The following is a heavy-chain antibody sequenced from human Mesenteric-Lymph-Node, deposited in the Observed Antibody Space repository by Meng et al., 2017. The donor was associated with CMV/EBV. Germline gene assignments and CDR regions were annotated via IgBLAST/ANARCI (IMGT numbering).Heavy chain of an antibody. D-gene: IGHD3-22*01. J-gene: IGHJ3*02. CDR3: ARINDSSGYYRRGAFDI. CDR2: ISYDGSNK. V-gene: IGHV3-30-3*01. CDR1: GFSFSSYA. Sequence: GGSLRLSCAASGFSFSSYAMYWVRQPPGKGLKWVAVISYDGSNKLYADSVKDRFTISRVNAKNTLYLQMSSLRPEDTAIYYCARINDSSGYYRRGAFDIWGQGAMVTVS.